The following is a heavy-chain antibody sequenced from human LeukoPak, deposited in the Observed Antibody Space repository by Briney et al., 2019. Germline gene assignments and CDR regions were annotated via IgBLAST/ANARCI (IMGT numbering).Heavy chain of an antibody. Sequence: SETLSLTCTVSGGSINSYYWSWIRQPPGEGLEWIGYIYYSGTTNYNPSLKSRVTISVDTSKNQFSLKLSSVTAADTAVYYCARENRATLVRGVIDYWGQGTLVTVSS. J-gene: IGHJ4*02. CDR1: GGSINSYY. CDR2: IYYSGTT. V-gene: IGHV4-59*01. CDR3: ARENRATLVRGVIDY. D-gene: IGHD3-10*01.